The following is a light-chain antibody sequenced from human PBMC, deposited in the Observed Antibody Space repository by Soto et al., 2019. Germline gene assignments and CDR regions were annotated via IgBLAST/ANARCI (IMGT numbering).Light chain of an antibody. CDR1: SSDVGGYNY. J-gene: IGLJ1*01. CDR3: SSYTSSSTQV. V-gene: IGLV2-14*01. CDR2: DVS. Sequence: QSVLTQPASVSGSPGQSITISCTGTSSDVGGYNYVSWYQQHPGKASKLMIYDVSNRPSGVSNRFSGSKSGNTASLTISGLQAEDEADYYCSSYTSSSTQVFGTGTRSPS.